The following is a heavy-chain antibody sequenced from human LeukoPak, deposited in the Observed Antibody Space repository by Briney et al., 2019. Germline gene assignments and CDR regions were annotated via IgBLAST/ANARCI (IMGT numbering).Heavy chain of an antibody. Sequence: ASVKVSCKASGYTFTSYDINWVRQATGQGLEWMGWMNPNSGNTGYAQKFQGRVTMTRNTSISTAYMELSSLRSEDTAVYYCARKFTLRPKNIWFDPWGQGTLVTVSS. D-gene: IGHD3-3*01. CDR1: GYTFTSYD. CDR3: ARKFTLRPKNIWFDP. J-gene: IGHJ5*02. V-gene: IGHV1-8*01. CDR2: MNPNSGNT.